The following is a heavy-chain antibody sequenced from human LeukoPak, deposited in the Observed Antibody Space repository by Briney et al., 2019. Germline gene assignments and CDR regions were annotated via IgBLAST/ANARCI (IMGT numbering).Heavy chain of an antibody. CDR2: INHSGST. J-gene: IGHJ4*02. D-gene: IGHD3-22*01. Sequence: PSETLSLTCAVYGGSFSDYNWSWIRQPPGKGLEWIGEINHSGSTNYNPSLKSRVTISVDTSKNQFSLKLSSVTAADTAVYYCASSSGLAENDYWGQGTLVTVSS. V-gene: IGHV4-34*01. CDR3: ASSSGLAENDY. CDR1: GGSFSDYN.